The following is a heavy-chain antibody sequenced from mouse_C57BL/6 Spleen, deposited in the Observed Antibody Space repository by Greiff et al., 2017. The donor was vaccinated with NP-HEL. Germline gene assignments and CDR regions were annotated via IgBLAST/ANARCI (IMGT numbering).Heavy chain of an antibody. CDR3: VRKDYSNIYYAMDY. V-gene: IGHV14-3*01. CDR2: IDPANGNT. Sequence: VQLKESVAELVRPGASVKLSCTASGFNIKNTYMHWVKQRPEQGLEWIGRIDPANGNTKYAPKFQGKATITADTSSNTAYLQLSSLTSEDTAIYYYVRKDYSNIYYAMDYWGQGTSVTVSS. D-gene: IGHD2-5*01. CDR1: GFNIKNTY. J-gene: IGHJ4*01.